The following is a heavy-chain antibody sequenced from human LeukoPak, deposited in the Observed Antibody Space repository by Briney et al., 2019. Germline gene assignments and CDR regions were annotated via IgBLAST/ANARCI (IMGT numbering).Heavy chain of an antibody. J-gene: IGHJ6*04. Sequence: APVKVSCKASGYTFTSYGISWVRQAPGQGLEWMGWISAYNGNTNYAQKLQGRVTMTTDTSTSTAYMELRSLRSDDTAVYYCARTSSSWEYYYYGMDVWGKGTTVTVSS. CDR3: ARTSSSWEYYYYGMDV. V-gene: IGHV1-18*04. D-gene: IGHD6-13*01. CDR1: GYTFTSYG. CDR2: ISAYNGNT.